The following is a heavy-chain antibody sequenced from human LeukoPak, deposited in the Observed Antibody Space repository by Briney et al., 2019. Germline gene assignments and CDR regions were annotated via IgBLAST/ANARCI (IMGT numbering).Heavy chain of an antibody. D-gene: IGHD2-8*01. CDR1: RFSFSSYS. CDR2: ISNSSSYI. V-gene: IGHV3-21*01. J-gene: IGHJ6*02. Sequence: GGSLRLSCAASRFSFSSYSMNWVRQAPGKGLEGVSSISNSSSYIYYADSVKGRFTLSRDNAKNSLYLQMNSLRAEDTAVYYCARNGAIDPYSYHGMDVWGQGTTVTVSS. CDR3: ARNGAIDPYSYHGMDV.